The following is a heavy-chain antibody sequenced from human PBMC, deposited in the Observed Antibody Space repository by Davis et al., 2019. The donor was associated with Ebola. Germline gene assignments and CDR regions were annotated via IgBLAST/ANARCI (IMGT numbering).Heavy chain of an antibody. CDR2: ISAYNGNT. CDR1: GYTFTSYG. CDR3: ARRYCSGGSCYSQLDLDY. Sequence: ASVKVSCKASGYTFTSYGISWVRQAPGQGLEWMGWISAYNGNTNYAQKLQGRVTMPTDTSTSTAYMELRSLRSDDTAVYYCARRYCSGGSCYSQLDLDYWGQGTLVTVSS. D-gene: IGHD2-15*01. J-gene: IGHJ4*02. V-gene: IGHV1-18*01.